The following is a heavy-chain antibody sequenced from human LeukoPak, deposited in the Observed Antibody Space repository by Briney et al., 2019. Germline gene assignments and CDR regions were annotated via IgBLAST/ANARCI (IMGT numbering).Heavy chain of an antibody. D-gene: IGHD3-16*01. V-gene: IGHV3-23*01. J-gene: IGHJ4*02. CDR2: ISGSGGST. Sequence: GGTLRLSCAASGFTFSSYGMSWVRQARGKGLEWVSAISGSGGSTYYADSVKGRFTISRDNSKNTLYLQMNSLKTEDTALYFCTAFTDRPSDHWSQGTLVTVSS. CDR1: GFTFSSYG. CDR3: TAFTDRPSDH.